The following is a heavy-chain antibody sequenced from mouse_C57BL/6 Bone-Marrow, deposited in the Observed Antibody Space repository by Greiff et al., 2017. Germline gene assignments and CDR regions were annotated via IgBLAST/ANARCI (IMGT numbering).Heavy chain of an antibody. J-gene: IGHJ4*01. Sequence: EVQLQQSGAELVRPGASVKLSCTASGFNIKDDYMHWVQQRPEQGLEWIGWIDPENGDTEYASKFQGKATITADTSSNTAYLQLSSLTSEDTAVYYGITIAFYRNSYAMDDWGQGTSVTGSA. CDR3: ITIAFYRNSYAMDD. V-gene: IGHV14-4*01. D-gene: IGHD2-10*01. CDR1: GFNIKDDY. CDR2: IDPENGDT.